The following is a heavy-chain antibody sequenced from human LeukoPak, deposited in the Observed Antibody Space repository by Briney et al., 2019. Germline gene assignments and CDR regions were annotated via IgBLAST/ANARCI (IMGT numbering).Heavy chain of an antibody. D-gene: IGHD3-10*01. CDR1: GFTFSSYA. CDR3: ARDVVLGSGSLDY. V-gene: IGHV3-30*04. CDR2: ISYDGSNK. Sequence: PGRSLRLSCAASGFTFSSYATHWVRQAPGKGLEWVAVISYDGSNKYYADSVKGRFTISRDNSKNTLYLQMNSLRAEDTAVYFCARDVVLGSGSLDYWGQGTLVTVSS. J-gene: IGHJ4*02.